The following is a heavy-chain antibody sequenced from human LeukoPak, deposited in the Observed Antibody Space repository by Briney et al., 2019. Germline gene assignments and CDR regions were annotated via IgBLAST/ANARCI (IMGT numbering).Heavy chain of an antibody. CDR2: INPNSGGT. J-gene: IGHJ6*02. V-gene: IGHV1-2*02. CDR3: ARDTGPVRYFDWLPRGASDGMDV. CDR1: GYTFTGYY. D-gene: IGHD3-9*01. Sequence: ASVKASCKASGYTFTGYYMHWVRQAPGQGLEWVGLINPNSGGTNYAQKFQGRVTMTRDTSISTAYMELSRLRYDDTAVYYCARDTGPVRYFDWLPRGASDGMDVWGQGTTVTVSS.